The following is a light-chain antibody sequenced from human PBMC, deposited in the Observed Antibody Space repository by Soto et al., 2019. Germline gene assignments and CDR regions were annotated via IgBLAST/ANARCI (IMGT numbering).Light chain of an antibody. CDR2: DAS. V-gene: IGKV1-33*01. CDR1: HDVSRN. J-gene: IGKJ4*01. CDR3: QQYNSMLS. Sequence: DIQMTQSPSSLSASEGDRVTITCQSSHDVSRNLNWFQQKPGEAPQLLIYDASNLERGVPSRFSGSGSVTDFTLAISSLEREGVTRYYCQQYNSMLSFGGGTEVEIK.